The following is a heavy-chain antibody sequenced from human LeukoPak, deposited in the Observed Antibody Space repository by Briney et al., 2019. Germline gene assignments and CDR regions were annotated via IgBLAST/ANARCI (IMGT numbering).Heavy chain of an antibody. J-gene: IGHJ4*02. CDR2: ISTYNGNT. V-gene: IGHV1-18*01. D-gene: IGHD4-11*01. CDR3: ARGSGLVSNLFDY. CDR1: GYRFTSYG. Sequence: ASVKVSCKASGYRFTSYGITWVRQAPGQGLEWMGWISTYNGNTNFAQSLQGRFTMTTDTSTSTAYMELRSLISDDTALYYCARGSGLVSNLFDYWGQGTLVTVSS.